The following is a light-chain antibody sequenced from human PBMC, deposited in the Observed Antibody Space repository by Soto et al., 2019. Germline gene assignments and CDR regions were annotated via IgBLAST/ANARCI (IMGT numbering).Light chain of an antibody. V-gene: IGLV2-14*03. CDR2: DVN. Sequence: QSALTQPASVSGSPGQSMTISCTGTSSDVGGYNFVSWYQQHPGKVPKLMIFDVNRRPSGVSDRFSGSKSGNTASLTISGLQAEDEGDYYCCSYTSSSTHVFGSGTKVTVL. J-gene: IGLJ1*01. CDR3: CSYTSSSTHV. CDR1: SSDVGGYNF.